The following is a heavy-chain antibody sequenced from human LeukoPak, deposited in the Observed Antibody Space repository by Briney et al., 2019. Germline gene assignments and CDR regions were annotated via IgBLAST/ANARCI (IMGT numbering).Heavy chain of an antibody. V-gene: IGHV3-9*01. J-gene: IGHJ4*02. CDR3: AKESPPSYCGGDCYPPLYYFDY. D-gene: IGHD2-21*02. Sequence: GGSLRLSCAGSGFIFNNYAMHWVRQPPGKGLEWVSGISWNSGSIDYADSVKGRFTISRDNSKNTLYLQMNSLRAEDTAVYYCAKESPPSYCGGDCYPPLYYFDYWGQGTLVTVSS. CDR1: GFIFNNYA. CDR2: ISWNSGSI.